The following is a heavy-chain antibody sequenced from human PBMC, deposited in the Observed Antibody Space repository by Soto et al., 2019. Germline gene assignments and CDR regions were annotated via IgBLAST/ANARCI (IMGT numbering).Heavy chain of an antibody. CDR1: GFSFSSFT. D-gene: IGHD1-20*01. J-gene: IGHJ6*02. Sequence: EVQLVESGGGLVKPGGSLRLSCAASGFSFSSFTMNWVRQAPGKGLEWVSSIDTSSTYIYYADSVTGRFTISRDNAKKSVYLQMHSLSAEDTAVYYCARETGSYNGNDGLMDVWGQGTTVTVSS. CDR2: IDTSSTYI. V-gene: IGHV3-21*02. CDR3: ARETGSYNGNDGLMDV.